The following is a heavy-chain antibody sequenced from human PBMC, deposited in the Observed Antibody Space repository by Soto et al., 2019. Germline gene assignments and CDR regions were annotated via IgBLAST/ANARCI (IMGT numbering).Heavy chain of an antibody. CDR2: ISSSSSYI. V-gene: IGHV3-21*01. D-gene: IGHD2-2*01. CDR3: ARVSRRYCGGTSCSLDV. J-gene: IGHJ6*02. CDR1: GFTFNSYS. Sequence: EVQLVESGGGLVKPGGSLRLSCAASGFTFNSYSMNWVRQAPGKGLEWVSSISSSSSYIFYADSVKGRFTISRDSAKKSLYLQTNSLRTEDTAVYYCARVSRRYCGGTSCSLDVWGQGTTVTVSS.